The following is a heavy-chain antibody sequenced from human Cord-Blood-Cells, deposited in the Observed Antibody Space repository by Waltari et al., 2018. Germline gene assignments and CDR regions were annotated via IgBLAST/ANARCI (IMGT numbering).Heavy chain of an antibody. CDR1: GGSISSSSYY. V-gene: IGHV4-39*02. Sequence: QLQLQESGPGLVKPSETLSLTCPVSGGSISSSSYYCGGIRQPPGKGLEWSGSIYYSGSNYDNPALDGRVTISVDTYKNQYPLKVSPVAAADAAVYYCARELYSSSWYYYYYMDVWGKGTTVTVSS. D-gene: IGHD6-13*01. J-gene: IGHJ6*03. CDR2: IYYSGSN. CDR3: ARELYSSSWYYYYYMDV.